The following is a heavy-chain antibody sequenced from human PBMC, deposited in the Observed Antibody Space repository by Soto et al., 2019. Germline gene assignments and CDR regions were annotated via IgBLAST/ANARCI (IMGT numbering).Heavy chain of an antibody. J-gene: IGHJ5*02. CDR1: GFTFSSYS. CDR3: ARDRVYYYGSGHPRLPFDP. V-gene: IGHV3-21*01. CDR2: ISSSSSYI. Sequence: GGSLRLSCAASGFTFSSYSMNWVRQAPGKGLEWVSSISSSSSYIYYADSVKGRFTISRDNAKNSLYLQMNSLRAEDTAVYYCARDRVYYYGSGHPRLPFDPWGQGTLVTVSS. D-gene: IGHD3-10*01.